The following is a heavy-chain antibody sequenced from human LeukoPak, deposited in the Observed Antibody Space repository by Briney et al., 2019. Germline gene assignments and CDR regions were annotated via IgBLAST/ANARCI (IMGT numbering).Heavy chain of an antibody. CDR3: LRDLIR. CDR2: ISTDGRST. CDR1: GFTFSSYW. V-gene: IGHV3-74*01. J-gene: IGHJ4*02. D-gene: IGHD3-10*01. Sequence: GRSLRLSCAASGFTFSSYWMHWVSQPPGKGLVWLSRISTDGRSTNYADSVKGRFTISRDNARNTLYLQMYSLRAEDTAVYYCLRDLIRGDQGTLVTVSS.